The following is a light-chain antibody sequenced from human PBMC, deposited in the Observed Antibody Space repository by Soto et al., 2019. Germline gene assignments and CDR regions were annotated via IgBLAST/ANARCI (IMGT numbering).Light chain of an antibody. CDR1: QSVSTY. Sequence: EVFLTQSPSTLSLSPGEIATLSCRASQSVSTYVAWYQQKPGQAPRFLIYGASTRATGIPARFSGSGSGTEFTLTISSLQPEDFATYYCQQSYSTLTFGQGTRLEIK. V-gene: IGKV3-11*01. CDR3: QQSYSTLT. J-gene: IGKJ5*01. CDR2: GAS.